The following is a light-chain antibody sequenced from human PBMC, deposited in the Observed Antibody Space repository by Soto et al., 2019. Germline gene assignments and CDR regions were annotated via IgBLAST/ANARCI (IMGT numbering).Light chain of an antibody. V-gene: IGLV2-14*01. CDR1: SSDVGGYSY. Sequence: QSALTQPASVSGSPGQSITISCTGTSSDVGGYSYVSWYQQHPGKAPKLMIYEVSNRPSGVSNRFSGSKSGNTASLTISGLQAEDEADHYCSSYTSSSTPLYVFGTGTKLTVL. J-gene: IGLJ1*01. CDR3: SSYTSSSTPLYV. CDR2: EVS.